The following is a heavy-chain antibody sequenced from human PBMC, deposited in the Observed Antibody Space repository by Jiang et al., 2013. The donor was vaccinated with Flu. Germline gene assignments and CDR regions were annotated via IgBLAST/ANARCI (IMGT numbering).Heavy chain of an antibody. J-gene: IGHJ4*02. CDR1: GFTFSSYS. V-gene: IGHV3-21*01. D-gene: IGHD6-19*01. Sequence: SCAASGFTFSSYSMNWVRQAPGKGLEWVSSISSSSSYIYYADSVKGRFTISRDNAKNSLYLQMNSLRAEDTAVYYCARDQGSSGWSRDYGYFDYWGQGTLVTVSS. CDR3: ARDQGSSGWSRDYGYFDY. CDR2: ISSSSSYI.